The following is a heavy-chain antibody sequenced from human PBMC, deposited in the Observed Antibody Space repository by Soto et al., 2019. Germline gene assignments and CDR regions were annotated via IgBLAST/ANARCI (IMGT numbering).Heavy chain of an antibody. Sequence: SLRLSCAASGFTFSSYSMNWVRQAPGKGLEWVSSISSSSSYIYYADSVKGRFTISRDNAKNSLYLQMNSLRAEDTAVYYCAREGTRSCSSNSCLNWFDPWGQGTLVTVSS. D-gene: IGHD2-2*01. V-gene: IGHV3-21*01. CDR1: GFTFSSYS. CDR3: AREGTRSCSSNSCLNWFDP. CDR2: ISSSSSYI. J-gene: IGHJ5*02.